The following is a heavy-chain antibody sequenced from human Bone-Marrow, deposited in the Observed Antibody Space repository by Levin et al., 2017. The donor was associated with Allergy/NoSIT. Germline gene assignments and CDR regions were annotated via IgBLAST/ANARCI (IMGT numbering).Heavy chain of an antibody. CDR1: GFTFSSYA. J-gene: IGHJ5*02. CDR3: ARVYQKKAKKKGGDCYYNWFDP. D-gene: IGHD2-21*02. V-gene: IGHV3-30-3*01. CDR2: ISYDGSNK. Sequence: GESLKISCAASGFTFSSYAMHWVRQAPGKGLEWVAVISYDGSNKYYADSVKGRFTISRDNSKNTLYLQMNSLRAEDTAVYYCARVYQKKAKKKGGDCYYNWFDPWGQGTLVTVSS.